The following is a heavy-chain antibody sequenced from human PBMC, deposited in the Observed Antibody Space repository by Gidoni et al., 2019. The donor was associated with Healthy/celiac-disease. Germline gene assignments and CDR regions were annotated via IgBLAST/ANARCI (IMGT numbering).Heavy chain of an antibody. CDR3: AREVRPSVVAATRWFDP. CDR1: GGSISSSSYY. V-gene: IGHV4-39*02. D-gene: IGHD2-15*01. Sequence: QLQLQESGPGLVKPSETPSLTCTVSGGSISSSSYYWGWIRQPPGKGLEWIGSIYYSGSTYYNPSLKSRVTISVDTSKNQFSLKLSSVTAADTAVYYCAREVRPSVVAATRWFDPWGQGTLVTVSS. CDR2: IYYSGST. J-gene: IGHJ5*02.